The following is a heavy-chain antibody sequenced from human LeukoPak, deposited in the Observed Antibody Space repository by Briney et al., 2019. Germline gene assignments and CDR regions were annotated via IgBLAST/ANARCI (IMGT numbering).Heavy chain of an antibody. CDR2: ISRSSYDT. J-gene: IGHJ4*02. Sequence: GGSLRLSCAASGFTFSTYSMQWVRQAPGKGLEWVSSISRSSYDTFYAESVRSRFTISRDTAKNSLYLQMNSLGAEDTAVYYCARVSEVGDFWSGKLGNLDSWGQGNLVTVSS. D-gene: IGHD3-3*01. V-gene: IGHV3-21*01. CDR1: GFTFSTYS. CDR3: ARVSEVGDFWSGKLGNLDS.